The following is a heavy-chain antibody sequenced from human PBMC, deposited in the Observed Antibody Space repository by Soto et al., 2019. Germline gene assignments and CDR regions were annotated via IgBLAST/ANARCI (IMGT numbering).Heavy chain of an antibody. CDR3: ATVFLEWLPFDL. J-gene: IGHJ5*02. Sequence: ASVKVSCKVSGYTLTELSMHWVREAPGKGLEWMGGFDPEDGETIYAQKFQGRVTMTEDTSTDTAYMELSSLRSEDTAVYYCATVFLEWLPFDLWGQGTLVTVSS. D-gene: IGHD3-3*01. CDR2: FDPEDGET. CDR1: GYTLTELS. V-gene: IGHV1-24*01.